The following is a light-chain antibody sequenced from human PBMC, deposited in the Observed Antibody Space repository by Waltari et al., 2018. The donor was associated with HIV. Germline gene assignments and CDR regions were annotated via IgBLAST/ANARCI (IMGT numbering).Light chain of an antibody. Sequence: QSVLTQPPSVSGAPGQRVTISCTGSSSNIGAGYDVHWYQQLPGTAPKLLIYGNNNRPSGVPDRFSGSKSGTSASLAITGLRAADEADYYCQSYDSSLSGDVIFGGGTTLNVL. J-gene: IGLJ2*01. CDR1: SSNIGAGYD. CDR3: QSYDSSLSGDVI. V-gene: IGLV1-40*01. CDR2: GNN.